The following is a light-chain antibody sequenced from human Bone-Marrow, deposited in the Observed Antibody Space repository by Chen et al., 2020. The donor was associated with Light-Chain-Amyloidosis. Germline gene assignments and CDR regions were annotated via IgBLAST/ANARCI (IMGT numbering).Light chain of an antibody. V-gene: IGLV3-21*02. CDR2: DDS. Sequence: SYVLTQPSSVSVAPGQTATIACGGNNIGSTSVHWYQQTPGQAPLLVVYDDSDRPSGTPERLSGSNSANTATLTSSRVEAGDEADYYCQVWDRSSDRPVFGGGTKLTVL. CDR3: QVWDRSSDRPV. J-gene: IGLJ3*02. CDR1: NIGSTS.